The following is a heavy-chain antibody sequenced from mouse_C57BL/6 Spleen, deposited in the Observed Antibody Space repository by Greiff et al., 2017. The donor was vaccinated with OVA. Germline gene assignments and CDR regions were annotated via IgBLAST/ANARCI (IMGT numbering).Heavy chain of an antibody. Sequence: VQLQQSGPELVKPGASVKISCKASGYAFSSSWMNWVKQRPGKGLEWIGRIYPGDGDTNYNGKFKGKATLTADKSSSTAYMQLSSLTSEDSAVYFCARSYGSSYPVDYWGQGTTLTGSS. CDR3: ARSYGSSYPVDY. J-gene: IGHJ2*01. CDR2: IYPGDGDT. D-gene: IGHD1-1*01. V-gene: IGHV1-82*01. CDR1: GYAFSSSW.